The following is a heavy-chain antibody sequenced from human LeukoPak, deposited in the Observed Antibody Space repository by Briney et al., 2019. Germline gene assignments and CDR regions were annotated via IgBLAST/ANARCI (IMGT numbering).Heavy chain of an antibody. CDR2: LYWDDYK. D-gene: IGHD6-13*01. CDR3: AHAPYTSSWTNFDY. CDR1: GFSLNTGGEG. V-gene: IGHV2-5*02. J-gene: IGHJ4*02. Sequence: SGPTLVNPTQTLTLTCTFSGFSLNTGGEGVGWIRQPPGKALEWLAFLYWDDYKRYSPSMKSRLSITKEASKNQVVLTMTNMDHMDTATYYCAHAPYTSSWTNFDYWGQGILFTVSS.